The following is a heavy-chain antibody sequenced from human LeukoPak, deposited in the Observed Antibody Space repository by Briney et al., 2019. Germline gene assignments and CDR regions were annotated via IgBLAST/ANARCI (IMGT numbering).Heavy chain of an antibody. D-gene: IGHD5-12*01. Sequence: GGSLRLSCAASGFTFSSYSVNWVRQAPGKGLEWVSSITSSSSYIYYADSVKGRFTISGDNSKNTLYLQINSLRAEDTAVYYCAKDPRSYIVTTMLFQYWGQGTLVTVSS. J-gene: IGHJ4*02. CDR1: GFTFSSYS. V-gene: IGHV3-21*04. CDR2: ITSSSSYI. CDR3: AKDPRSYIVTTMLFQY.